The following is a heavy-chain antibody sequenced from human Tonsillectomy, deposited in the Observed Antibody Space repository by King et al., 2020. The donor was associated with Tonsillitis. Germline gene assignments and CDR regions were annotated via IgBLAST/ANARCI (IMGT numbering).Heavy chain of an antibody. CDR3: ARSITGSTRGIDY. V-gene: IGHV3-33*01. Sequence: QLVQSGGGVVQPGGSLRLSCASSAFTFRSYGMHWVRQAPGKGLEWVAVIWRDGENKYYADSVKGRLTISRDNSKNTLFLQMNSLRAEDTAVYYCARSITGSTRGIDYWGQGTLVTVSS. J-gene: IGHJ4*02. CDR2: IWRDGENK. CDR1: AFTFRSYG. D-gene: IGHD1-20*01.